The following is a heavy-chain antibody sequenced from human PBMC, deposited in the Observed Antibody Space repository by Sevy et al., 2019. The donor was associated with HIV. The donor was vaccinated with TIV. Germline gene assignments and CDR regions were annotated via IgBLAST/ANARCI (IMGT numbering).Heavy chain of an antibody. J-gene: IGHJ6*02. CDR3: AWHSAGVSEYELLDNARFYGMDV. Sequence: GGSLRLSCAASGFTFRSYSMNWVRQAPGRGLEWVSSITSSSSFIFYGASLKGRFTISRDNAKNSLFMQMNCLRAADTAVYYCAWHSAGVSEYELLDNARFYGMDVWGQGTTVTVSS. CDR1: GFTFRSYS. V-gene: IGHV3-21*01. CDR2: ITSSSSFI. D-gene: IGHD3-10*01.